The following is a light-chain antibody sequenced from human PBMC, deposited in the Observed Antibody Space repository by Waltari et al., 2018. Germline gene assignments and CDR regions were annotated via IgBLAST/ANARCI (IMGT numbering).Light chain of an antibody. CDR2: DVS. CDR3: ASYTSANTVL. V-gene: IGLV2-14*03. CDR1: RSDIGYYNF. Sequence: QSGLTQPASVSGSPGQSITISCTGTRSDIGYYNFVSWYQQHPGKAPKLVIFDVSRWPSWVSHRFSGSKSGNTASLTISGLQAKDEAAYYCASYTSANTVLFGGGTKVTVL. J-gene: IGLJ2*01.